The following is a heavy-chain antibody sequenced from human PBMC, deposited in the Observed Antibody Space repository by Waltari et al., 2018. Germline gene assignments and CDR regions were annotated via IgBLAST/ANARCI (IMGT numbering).Heavy chain of an antibody. Sequence: EVQLVESGGGLAQPGRSLRLSCTASGFTFGDYAMSWVRQAPGKGLEWVGFIRSKAYGETKEYVASVKGRFTISRDDFKSIAYLQMNSLKTEDTAVYYCIAEGTPLDYWGQGALVTVSS. CDR3: IAEGTPLDY. V-gene: IGHV3-49*04. CDR2: IRSKAYGETK. CDR1: GFTFGDYA. D-gene: IGHD2-15*01. J-gene: IGHJ4*02.